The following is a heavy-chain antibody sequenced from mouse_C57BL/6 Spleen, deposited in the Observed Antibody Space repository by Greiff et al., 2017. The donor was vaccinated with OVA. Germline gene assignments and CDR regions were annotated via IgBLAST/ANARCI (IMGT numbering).Heavy chain of an antibody. D-gene: IGHD1-1*01. CDR2: ISSGSSTI. V-gene: IGHV5-17*01. CDR3: ARRATVVATPLDY. J-gene: IGHJ4*01. CDR1: GFTFSDYG. Sequence: EVKLMESGGGLVKPGGSLKLSCAASGFTFSDYGMHCVRQAPEKGLEWVAYISSGSSTIYYADTVKGRFTISRDNAKNTLFLQMTSLRSEDTAMYYCARRATVVATPLDYWGQGTSVTVSS.